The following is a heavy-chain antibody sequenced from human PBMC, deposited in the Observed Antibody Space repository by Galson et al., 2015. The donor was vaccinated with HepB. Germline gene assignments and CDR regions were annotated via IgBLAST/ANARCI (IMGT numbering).Heavy chain of an antibody. V-gene: IGHV3-23*01. CDR2: INSSGDKT. CDR1: GFPFSSYA. CDR3: ANQPGGWYSSWFDS. J-gene: IGHJ5*01. D-gene: IGHD6-19*01. Sequence: SLRLSCAVSGFPFSSYAMGWVRQAPGKGLEWVSTINSSGDKTFYADSVKGRFTISRDNSKNTLYLQMNSLRAEDTAVYYCANQPGGWYSSWFDSWGQATLVTGSS.